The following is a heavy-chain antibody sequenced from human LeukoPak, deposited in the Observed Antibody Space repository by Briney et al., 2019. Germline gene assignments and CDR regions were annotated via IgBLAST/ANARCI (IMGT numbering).Heavy chain of an antibody. Sequence: GGSLRLSCAASGFTVSSNYMSWVRQAPGKGLEWVSAISGGGGSTYYADSVKGRFTISRDNSKNTLYLQMNSLRAEDTAVYYCAKGVAARPINWFDPWGQGTLVTVSS. V-gene: IGHV3-23*01. J-gene: IGHJ5*02. CDR2: ISGGGGST. CDR3: AKGVAARPINWFDP. CDR1: GFTVSSNY. D-gene: IGHD6-6*01.